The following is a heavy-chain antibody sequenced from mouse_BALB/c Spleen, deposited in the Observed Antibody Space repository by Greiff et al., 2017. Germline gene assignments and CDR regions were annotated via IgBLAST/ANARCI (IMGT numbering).Heavy chain of an antibody. CDR3: ARSLYFDY. CDR2: ISSGSSTI. CDR1: GFTFSSFG. Sequence: EVKLMESGGGLVQPGGSRKLSCAASGFTFSSFGMHWVRQAPEKGLEWVAYISSGSSTIYYADTVKGRFTISRDNPKNTLCLQMTSLRSEDTAMYYCARSLYFDYWGQGTTLTVSS. J-gene: IGHJ2*01. V-gene: IGHV5-17*02.